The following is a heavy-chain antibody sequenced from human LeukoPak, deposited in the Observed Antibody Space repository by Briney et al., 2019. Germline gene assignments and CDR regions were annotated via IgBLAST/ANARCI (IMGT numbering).Heavy chain of an antibody. J-gene: IGHJ4*02. CDR3: ARDRAVAGTLSDY. D-gene: IGHD6-19*01. CDR1: GGSISSSSYY. Sequence: PSETLSLTCTVFGGSISSSSYYWGWIRQPPGKGLEWIGSIYYSGSTYYNPSLKSRVTISVDTSKNQFSLKLSSVTAADTAVYYCARDRAVAGTLSDYWGQGTLVTVSS. CDR2: IYYSGST. V-gene: IGHV4-39*07.